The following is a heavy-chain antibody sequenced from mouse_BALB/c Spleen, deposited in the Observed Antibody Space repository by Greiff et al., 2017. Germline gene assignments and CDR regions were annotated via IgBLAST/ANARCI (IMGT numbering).Heavy chain of an antibody. CDR3: ARQGYYGDFDY. V-gene: IGHV5-12-1*01. D-gene: IGHD1-1*02. CDR2: ISSGGGST. J-gene: IGHJ2*01. CDR1: GFTFSSYA. Sequence: EVKLVESGGGLVKPGGSLKLSCAASGFTFSSYAMSWVRQTPEKRLEWVASISSGGGSTYYPDTVKGRFTISRDNAKNTLYLQMSSLKSEDTAMYYCARQGYYGDFDYWGQGTTLTVSS.